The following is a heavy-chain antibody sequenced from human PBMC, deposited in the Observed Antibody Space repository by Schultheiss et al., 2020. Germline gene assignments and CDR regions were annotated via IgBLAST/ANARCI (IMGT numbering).Heavy chain of an antibody. CDR1: GGSISSYY. V-gene: IGHV4-59*12. CDR3: VREGSRSESDH. Sequence: SETLSLTCTGSGGSISSYYWSWIRQAPGKGLEWLGYIYYSGSTYYNPSLKSRVTISVDTSKNQFSLKLSSVTAADTAVYYCVREGSRSESDHWGQGTLVTVSS. J-gene: IGHJ4*02. D-gene: IGHD6-13*01. CDR2: IYYSGST.